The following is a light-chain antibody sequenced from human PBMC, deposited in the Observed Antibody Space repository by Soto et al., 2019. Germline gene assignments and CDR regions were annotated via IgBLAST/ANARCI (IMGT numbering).Light chain of an antibody. J-gene: IGKJ1*01. Sequence: EIVMTQSPGTLSVSPGERVTLSCRASQSVSSRLAWYQQKPGQAPRLLIYGASSRATGISARFSGSGSGTEFTLTISSLQSEDFAVYYCLQYENWPPWTFGQGTKVEI. CDR2: GAS. V-gene: IGKV3-15*01. CDR1: QSVSSR. CDR3: LQYENWPPWT.